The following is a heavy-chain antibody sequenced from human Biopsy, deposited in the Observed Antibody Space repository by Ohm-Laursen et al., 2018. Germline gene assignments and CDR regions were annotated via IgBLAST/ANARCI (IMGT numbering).Heavy chain of an antibody. CDR3: AKDQGYYYDRSVYYYFDY. CDR2: ITSSGDTT. D-gene: IGHD3-22*01. CDR1: GFILNNYG. V-gene: IGHV3-23*01. Sequence: SLRLSCAASGFILNNYGLSWVRQAPGKGLEWVSAITSSGDTTYYSDPVKGRFTISRDSSKNTLHLQMNSLRAEDMAVYYCAKDQGYYYDRSVYYYFDYWGQGTLVTVSS. J-gene: IGHJ4*02.